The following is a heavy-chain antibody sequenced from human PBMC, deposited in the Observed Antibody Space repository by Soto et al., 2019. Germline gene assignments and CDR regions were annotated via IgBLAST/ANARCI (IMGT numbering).Heavy chain of an antibody. J-gene: IGHJ6*02. CDR3: ARDRRRFGELSVGYGMDV. CDR1: GFTFSSYS. V-gene: IGHV3-21*01. Sequence: PWGSLRLSCSASGFTFSSYSMNWVRQAPGKGLEWVSSISSSSSYIYYADSVKGRFTISRDNAKNSLYLQTNSLRAEDTAVYYCARDRRRFGELSVGYGMDVWGQGTTVTVSS. CDR2: ISSSSSYI. D-gene: IGHD3-10*01.